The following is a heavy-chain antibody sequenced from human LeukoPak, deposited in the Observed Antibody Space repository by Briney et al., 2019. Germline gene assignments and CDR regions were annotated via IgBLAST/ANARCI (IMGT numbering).Heavy chain of an antibody. J-gene: IGHJ6*04. Sequence: ARSMRPSCAASGFTLSIYAMSWDRQPPGKGMGWVSAIIASGGSTYYANSVTGRSTISRDNSKKPPYLQMNSLRAAETSVYYCAKDCGSGDWGISMVRGVTFYGMDVWGKGTTVTVSS. V-gene: IGHV3-23*01. CDR3: AKDCGSGDWGISMVRGVTFYGMDV. CDR1: GFTLSIYA. D-gene: IGHD3-10*01. CDR2: IIASGGST.